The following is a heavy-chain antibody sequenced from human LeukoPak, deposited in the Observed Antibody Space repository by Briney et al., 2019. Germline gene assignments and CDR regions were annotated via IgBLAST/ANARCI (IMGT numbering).Heavy chain of an antibody. CDR3: IREVQVRASASLGL. CDR2: MNSGGTTI. V-gene: IGHV3-74*01. J-gene: IGHJ4*01. D-gene: IGHD3-16*01. Sequence: GGSLRLSCAASGFSISGYWMHWVRQAPGEGLVLVSRMNSGGTTINYADSVKGRFTISRDNVDNTLHLQMSSLRVEDTAVYYCIREVQVRASASLGLWGQGTLVTVSS. CDR1: GFSISGYW.